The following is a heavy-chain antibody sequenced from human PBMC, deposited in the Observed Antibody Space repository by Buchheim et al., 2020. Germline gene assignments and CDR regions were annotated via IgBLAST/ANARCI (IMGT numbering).Heavy chain of an antibody. D-gene: IGHD4-17*01. CDR1: GVSISSGPFY. V-gene: IGHV4-31*03. CDR2: IHYTGLA. J-gene: IGHJ4*02. CDR3: ARDRGAHDYGPIDF. Sequence: QVQLQESGPGLVKPSQTLSLTCTVSGVSISSGPFYWTWIRQQPGKGLEWIGYIHYTGLAYFSPSLSSRLSMSVDTSQNQFSLTLTAVTAADTAIYYCARDRGAHDYGPIDFWGQGAL.